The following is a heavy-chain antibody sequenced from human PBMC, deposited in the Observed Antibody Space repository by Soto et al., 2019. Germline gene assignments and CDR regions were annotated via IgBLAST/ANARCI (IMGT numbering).Heavy chain of an antibody. CDR3: ARDNGIAGSFDP. CDR1: GFTFRSYE. J-gene: IGHJ5*02. D-gene: IGHD6-13*01. CDR2: ISADGSGT. Sequence: PGGSLRLSCAASGFTFRSYEMHWVRQPPGKGLQWISYISADGSGTYYADSVRGRFTISRDNARNSLSLQMNSLRDEDTSVYYCARDNGIAGSFDPWGQGALVTVSS. V-gene: IGHV3-48*03.